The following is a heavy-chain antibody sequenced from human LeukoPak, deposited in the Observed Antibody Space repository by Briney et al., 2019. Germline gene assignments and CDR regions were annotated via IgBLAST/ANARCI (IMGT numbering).Heavy chain of an antibody. D-gene: IGHD2/OR15-2a*01. CDR2: IYYSGST. V-gene: IGHV4-59*01. CDR1: GGSISSYY. J-gene: IGHJ3*02. Sequence: SETLSLTCAVSGGSISSYYWSWIRQPPGKGLEWIGYIYYSGSTNYIPSLKSRVTVSVDTSKNQFSLKLSSVTAADTAVYYCARDFSAAFDIWGQGTMVTVSS. CDR3: ARDFSAAFDI.